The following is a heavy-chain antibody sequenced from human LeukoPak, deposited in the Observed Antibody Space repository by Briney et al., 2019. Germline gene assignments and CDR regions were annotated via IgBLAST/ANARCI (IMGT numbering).Heavy chain of an antibody. CDR3: ARDIRSSSTFRLNWFDP. D-gene: IGHD6-6*01. J-gene: IGHJ5*02. CDR1: GFTFSSYS. V-gene: IGHV3-21*01. CDR2: ISSSSSYI. Sequence: GGSLRLSCAASGFTFSSYSMNWVRQAPGKGLEWVSSISSSSSYIYYADSVKGRFTISRDNAKNSLYLQMNSLRAEDTAVYYCARDIRSSSTFRLNWFDPWGQGTLVTVSS.